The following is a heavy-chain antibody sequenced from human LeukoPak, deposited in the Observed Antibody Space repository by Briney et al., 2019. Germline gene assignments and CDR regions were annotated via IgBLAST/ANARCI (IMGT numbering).Heavy chain of an antibody. D-gene: IGHD6-19*01. CDR2: IYYSGST. CDR1: GHSTSSGNW. CDR3: ARTHRSGFSFDY. J-gene: IGHJ4*02. Sequence: SDTLSLTCAVSGHSTSSGNWWGWIRQPPGKGLEWIGYIYYSGSTYYNSSLKSRVTMSVDTSKNQFSLKLSSVTAVDTAVYYCARTHRSGFSFDYWGQGILVTVSS. V-gene: IGHV4-28*01.